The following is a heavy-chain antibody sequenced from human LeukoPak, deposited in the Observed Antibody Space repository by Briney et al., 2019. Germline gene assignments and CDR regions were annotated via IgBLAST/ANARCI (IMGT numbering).Heavy chain of an antibody. Sequence: SETLSLTCTVSGYSISSGYYWGWIRQPPGKGLEWIGSIYHSGSTYYNPSLKSRVTISVDTSKNQFSLKLSSVTAADTAVYYCARVGDYYGSGSYMFDYWGQGTLVTVSS. V-gene: IGHV4-38-2*02. J-gene: IGHJ4*02. CDR1: GYSISSGYY. CDR3: ARVGDYYGSGSYMFDY. D-gene: IGHD3-10*01. CDR2: IYHSGST.